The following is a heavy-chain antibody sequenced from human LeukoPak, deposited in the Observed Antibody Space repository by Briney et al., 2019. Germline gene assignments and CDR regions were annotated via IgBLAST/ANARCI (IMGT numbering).Heavy chain of an antibody. V-gene: IGHV1-18*01. CDR2: ISAYNGNT. D-gene: IGHD1-14*01. J-gene: IGHJ4*02. CDR3: ARDETGFDY. Sequence: ASVKVSCKASGYTFTSYGISWVRQAPGQGLEWMGWISAYNGNTNYAQKFQGRVTITRDTSASTAYMELSSLRSEDTAVYYCARDETGFDYWGQGTLVTVSS. CDR1: GYTFTSYG.